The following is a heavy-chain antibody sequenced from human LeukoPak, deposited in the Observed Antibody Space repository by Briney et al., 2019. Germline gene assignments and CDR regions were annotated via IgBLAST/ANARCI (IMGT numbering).Heavy chain of an antibody. J-gene: IGHJ4*02. D-gene: IGHD6-19*01. CDR3: ARHMATYGSGWYVDY. V-gene: IGHV5-51*01. Sequence: GESLKISCKGSGYIFTTYWIGWVRQMPGKGLEWMGIIYPGDSDSRYSSSFQGQVTISVDNSISTSYLQWNSQKASDTAMYYCARHMATYGSGWYVDYWGQGTLVTVSS. CDR2: IYPGDSDS. CDR1: GYIFTTYW.